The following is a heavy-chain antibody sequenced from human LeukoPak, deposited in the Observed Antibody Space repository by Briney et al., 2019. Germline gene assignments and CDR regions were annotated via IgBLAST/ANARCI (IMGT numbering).Heavy chain of an antibody. CDR2: ISGSGGST. J-gene: IGHJ4*02. CDR1: GFTFSSYA. V-gene: IGHV3-23*01. D-gene: IGHD3-22*01. CDR3: AKAPDDSSGYYPEYYFDY. Sequence: GGSLRLSCAASGFTFSSYAMSWVRQAPGKGLEWVSAISGSGGSTYYADSVKGRFTISRDNSKNTLYLQMNSLRAEDTAVYYCAKAPDDSSGYYPEYYFDYWGQGTLVTVSS.